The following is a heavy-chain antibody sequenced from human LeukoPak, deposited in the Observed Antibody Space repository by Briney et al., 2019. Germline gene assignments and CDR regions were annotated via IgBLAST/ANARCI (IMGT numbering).Heavy chain of an antibody. CDR1: GFTFCSYA. J-gene: IGHJ4*02. CDR2: ISGSGDST. CDR3: AKGRSSVTSATINS. D-gene: IGHD1-26*01. Sequence: PGGSVSLSCAASGFTFCSYAMIWLPEAPGKGLVWVLTISGSGDSTYYADSVKGRFTISSDNSKNTLDLQINSLRAEDRAVYSCAKGRSSVTSATINSWGQGTLVTVSS. V-gene: IGHV3-23*01.